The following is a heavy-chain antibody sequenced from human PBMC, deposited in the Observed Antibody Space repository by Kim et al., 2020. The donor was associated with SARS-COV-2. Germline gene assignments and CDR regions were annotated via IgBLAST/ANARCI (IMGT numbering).Heavy chain of an antibody. CDR3: AKERCSSTSCPTWKYYFDY. J-gene: IGHJ4*02. D-gene: IGHD2-2*01. CDR2: ISAIDGTT. Sequence: GGSLRLSCAASGFTFTSYAMSWVRQAPGKGLEWVSGISAIDGTTYYADSVKGRFTLSRDNSKNTLYLQMNSLRADDTAVYFCAKERCSSTSCPTWKYYFDYWGQGTLVTVSS. CDR1: GFTFTSYA. V-gene: IGHV3-23*01.